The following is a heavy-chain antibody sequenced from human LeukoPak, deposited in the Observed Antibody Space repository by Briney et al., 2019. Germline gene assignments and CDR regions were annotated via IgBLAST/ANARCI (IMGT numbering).Heavy chain of an antibody. D-gene: IGHD6-13*01. CDR1: GVSIRSDY. V-gene: IGHV4-59*01. Sequence: SETLSLTCSVSGVSIRSDYWSWIRQPPGKGLGWIGYIYNSESTNYNPSLKSRVTISVDTSKNQFSLKLRSVTAADTAVYYCARDWPGSSSWYGFDYWGQGTLVTVPS. CDR2: IYNSEST. CDR3: ARDWPGSSSWYGFDY. J-gene: IGHJ4*02.